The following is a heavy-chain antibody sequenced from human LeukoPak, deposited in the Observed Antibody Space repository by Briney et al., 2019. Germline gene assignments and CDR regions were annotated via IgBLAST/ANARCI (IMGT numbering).Heavy chain of an antibody. V-gene: IGHV1-69*01. CDR2: IIPFLDTS. Sequence: SVKVSCKASGGTFINYAINWVRQAPGQGLEWMGGIIPFLDTSNYAQKFQGRVTITADESTSTAYMELSSQRSEDTAMYYCARRVTALGPWFDPWGQGTLVIVSS. D-gene: IGHD4-23*01. CDR1: GGTFINYA. CDR3: ARRVTALGPWFDP. J-gene: IGHJ5*02.